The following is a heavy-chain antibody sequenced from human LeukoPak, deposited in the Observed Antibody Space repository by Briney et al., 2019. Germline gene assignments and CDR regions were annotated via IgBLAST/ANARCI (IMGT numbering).Heavy chain of an antibody. CDR3: ARGGYDFWGGYSWFDP. CDR2: MNPNSGNT. Sequence: ASVKVSCKASGYTFTSYDINWVRQATGQGLEWMGWMNPNSGNTGYAQKFQGRVTMTRNTSISTAYMELSSLRSEDTAVYYCARGGYDFWGGYSWFDPWGQGTLVTVSS. D-gene: IGHD3-3*01. J-gene: IGHJ5*02. CDR1: GYTFTSYD. V-gene: IGHV1-8*01.